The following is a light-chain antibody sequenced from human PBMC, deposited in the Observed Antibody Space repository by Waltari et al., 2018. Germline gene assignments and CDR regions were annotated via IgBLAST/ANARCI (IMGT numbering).Light chain of an antibody. J-gene: IGKJ5*01. CDR1: QDISNH. Sequence: DIEMTQSPSSLSASVGEKVTKTCRASQDISNHLSWFQQKPGKAPKLLIYDVSKLETGVASRFSGGGSRADFTLIINDVQPEDVATYYCQQYDSLTLLTFGQGTRLE. V-gene: IGKV1-33*01. CDR3: QQYDSLTLLT. CDR2: DVS.